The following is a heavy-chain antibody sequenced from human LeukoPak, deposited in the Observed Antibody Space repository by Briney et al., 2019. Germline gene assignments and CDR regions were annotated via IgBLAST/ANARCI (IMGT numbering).Heavy chain of an antibody. Sequence: SGGSLRLSCAASGFTFSSYGMSWVRQAPGRGLEWVSGFSWKGGSTGYADSVKGRFTISRDNAKNSLYLQMNSLRAEDMALYYCARDSSNDYNFWSGYYTNYMDVWGKGTTVTVSS. J-gene: IGHJ6*03. CDR2: FSWKGGST. CDR3: ARDSSNDYNFWSGYYTNYMDV. D-gene: IGHD3-3*01. CDR1: GFTFSSYG. V-gene: IGHV3-20*04.